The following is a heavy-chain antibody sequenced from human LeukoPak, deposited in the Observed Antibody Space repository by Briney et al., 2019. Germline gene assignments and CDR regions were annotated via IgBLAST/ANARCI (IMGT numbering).Heavy chain of an antibody. CDR1: GFTFSSYE. V-gene: IGHV3-48*03. CDR3: AREARLRLGELSVHFDY. J-gene: IGHJ4*02. CDR2: ISSSGSTI. Sequence: GGSLRLSCAASGFTFSSYEMNWVRQAPGKGLEWVSYISSSGSTIYYADSVKGRFNISRDNAKNSLYLQMNSLRAEDTAVYYCAREARLRLGELSVHFDYWGQGTLVTVSS. D-gene: IGHD3-16*02.